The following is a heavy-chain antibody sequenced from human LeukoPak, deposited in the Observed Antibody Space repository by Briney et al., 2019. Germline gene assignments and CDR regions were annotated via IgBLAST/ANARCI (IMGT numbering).Heavy chain of an antibody. J-gene: IGHJ6*03. V-gene: IGHV3-15*01. CDR2: IKSKTDGGTT. CDR3: TTDLGPGSGWYYYYCYYYMDV. D-gene: IGHD6-19*01. Sequence: GGSLRLSCGASGFTFSGFAMHWVRQAPGKGLEWVGRIKSKTDGGTTDYAAPVKGRFTISRDDSKNTLYLQMNSLKTEDTAVYYCTTDLGPGSGWYYYYCYYYMDVWGKGTTVTISS. CDR1: GFTFSGFA.